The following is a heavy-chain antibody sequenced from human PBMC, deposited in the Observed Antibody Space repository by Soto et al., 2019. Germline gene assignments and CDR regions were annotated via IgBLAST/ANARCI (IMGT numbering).Heavy chain of an antibody. CDR3: AREGYSSSRHYYGMDV. J-gene: IGHJ6*02. D-gene: IGHD6-6*01. V-gene: IGHV3-48*03. CDR1: GFTFSSYE. CDR2: ISSSGSTI. Sequence: PGGSLRLSCAASGFTFSSYEMNWVRQAPGKGLEWVSYISSSGSTIYYADSVKGRFTISRDNAKNSLYLQMNSLRAEDTAVYYCAREGYSSSRHYYGMDVWGQGTTVTVSS.